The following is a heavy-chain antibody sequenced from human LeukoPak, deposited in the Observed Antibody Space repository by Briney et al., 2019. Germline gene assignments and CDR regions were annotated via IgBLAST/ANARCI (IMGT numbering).Heavy chain of an antibody. CDR1: GVSISSSNSY. Sequence: SETLSLTCTVSGVSISSSNSYWGWIRQPPGKGPEWIGSIYYSGNTYYNASLKSQVSISIDTSKNQFSLRLTPVTAADTAVYYCARQTGSGLFILPGGQGTLVTVSS. V-gene: IGHV4-39*01. J-gene: IGHJ4*02. CDR3: ARQTGSGLFILP. CDR2: IYYSGNT. D-gene: IGHD3/OR15-3a*01.